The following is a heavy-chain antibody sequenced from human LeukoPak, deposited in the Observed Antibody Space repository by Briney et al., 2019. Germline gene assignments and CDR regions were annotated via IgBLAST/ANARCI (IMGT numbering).Heavy chain of an antibody. D-gene: IGHD3-9*01. V-gene: IGHV4-34*01. CDR2: INHSGST. CDR1: GGSFSGYY. Sequence: PSETLSLTCAVYGGSFSGYYWSWIRQPPGKGLEWIGEINHSGSTNYNPSLKSRVTISVDTSKNQFSLKLSSVTAADTAVYYCARGGWYDILTGYYRDAFDIWGQGTMVTVSS. CDR3: ARGGWYDILTGYYRDAFDI. J-gene: IGHJ3*02.